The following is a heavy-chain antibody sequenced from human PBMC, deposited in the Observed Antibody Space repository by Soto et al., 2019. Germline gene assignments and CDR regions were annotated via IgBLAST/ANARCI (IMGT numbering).Heavy chain of an antibody. V-gene: IGHV3-23*01. CDR3: ARWSYLDY. CDR2: ISGSDVKT. J-gene: IGHJ4*01. D-gene: IGHD3-3*01. Sequence: GGSLRLSCAASGFSFGSYALSWARQAPGKGLEWVSTISGSDVKTFYADSVKGRFSISRDTSQSTLYLQMNSLRADDTAMYYSARWSYLDYWGQGTLVTVSS. CDR1: GFSFGSYA.